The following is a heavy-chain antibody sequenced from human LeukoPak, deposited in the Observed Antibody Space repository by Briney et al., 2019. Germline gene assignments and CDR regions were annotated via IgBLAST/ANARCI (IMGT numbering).Heavy chain of an antibody. D-gene: IGHD3-22*01. J-gene: IGHJ4*02. CDR1: GFILSSSE. V-gene: IGHV3-48*03. CDR2: IAVDSTK. CDR3: ARGPRQPSGYYYLAASFFDY. Sequence: GGSLRLSCAASGFILSSSEMNWVRQAPGKGLEWVSFIAVDSTKYYADSVKGRFTISRDNSKNTLYLQMGSLRAEDMAVYYCARGPRQPSGYYYLAASFFDYWGQGTLVTVSS.